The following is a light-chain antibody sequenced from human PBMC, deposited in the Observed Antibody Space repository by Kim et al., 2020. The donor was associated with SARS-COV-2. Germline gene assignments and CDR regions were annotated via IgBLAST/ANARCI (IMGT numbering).Light chain of an antibody. CDR3: QVWDNNTWV. Sequence: SLALGQTASITGGGDNIGSKHVHWYQQKAGQAPVLVIYRDSSRPAEIPERFSGSNSGNTATLTVSRAQAGDEADYYCQVWDNNTWVFGAGTQLTVL. CDR1: NIGSKH. V-gene: IGLV3-9*01. CDR2: RDS. J-gene: IGLJ3*02.